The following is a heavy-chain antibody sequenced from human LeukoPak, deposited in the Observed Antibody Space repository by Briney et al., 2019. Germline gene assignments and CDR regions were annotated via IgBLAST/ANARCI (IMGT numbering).Heavy chain of an antibody. CDR3: ARDRGTWNDDGFDY. CDR1: GGSISSYY. Sequence: SETLSLTCTVSGGSISSYYWSWIRQPPGKGLEWIGYISYSGSTNYNPSLKSRVTISVDTSKNQFSLKLSSVTAADTAVYYCARDRGTWNDDGFDYWGQGTLVTVSS. V-gene: IGHV4-59*12. CDR2: ISYSGST. D-gene: IGHD1-1*01. J-gene: IGHJ4*02.